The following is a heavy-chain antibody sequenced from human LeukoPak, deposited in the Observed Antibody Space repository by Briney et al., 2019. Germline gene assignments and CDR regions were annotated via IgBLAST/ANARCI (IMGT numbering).Heavy chain of an antibody. CDR3: ARCLSPVGYYYDSSGYWDAFDI. D-gene: IGHD3-22*01. V-gene: IGHV1-69*05. CDR1: GGTFSSYA. Sequence: SVKVSCKASGGTFSSYAISWVRQAPGQGLEWMGGIIPVFGTANYAQKFQGRVTITTDESTSTAYMELSSLRSEDTAVYYCARCLSPVGYYYDSSGYWDAFDIWGQGTMVTVSS. J-gene: IGHJ3*02. CDR2: IIPVFGTA.